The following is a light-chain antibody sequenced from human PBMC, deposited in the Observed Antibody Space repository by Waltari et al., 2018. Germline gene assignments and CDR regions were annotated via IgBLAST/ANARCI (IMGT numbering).Light chain of an antibody. CDR3: CLYASSYTPFFV. J-gene: IGLJ1*01. V-gene: IGLV2-14*03. Sequence: QSALTQPASVSGSPGQSITISCIGTSSDIGGYNYVSWYQQPPGKAPKVMIYNVNNRPPGVSDRFSGSKSGNTASLTISGLQAEDEADYFCCLYASSYTPFFVFGTGTKLTVL. CDR2: NVN. CDR1: SSDIGGYNY.